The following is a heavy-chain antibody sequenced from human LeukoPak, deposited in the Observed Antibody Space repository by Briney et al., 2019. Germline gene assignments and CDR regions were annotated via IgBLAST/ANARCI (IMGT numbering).Heavy chain of an antibody. CDR2: INPNSGCT. CDR1: GYTFTSYG. J-gene: IGHJ4*02. Sequence: GASVKVSCKASGYTFTSYGISWVRQAPGQGLEWMGWINPNSGCTNYAQKFQGRVTMTRDTSISTAYMELRSLRSDDTAVYYCARAGGEMATIGEPFDYWGQGTLVTVSS. D-gene: IGHD5-24*01. CDR3: ARAGGEMATIGEPFDY. V-gene: IGHV1-2*02.